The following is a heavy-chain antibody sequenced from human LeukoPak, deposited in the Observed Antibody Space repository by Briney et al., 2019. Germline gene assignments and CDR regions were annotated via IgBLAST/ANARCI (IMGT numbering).Heavy chain of an antibody. Sequence: GGSLRLSCAASGFTFSTYGMYWVRQAPGKGLEWVAVISYDGTNGYYADSVKGLFTISRDNSKNTLYLQMNSLRAEDTAVYYCAKDLSPLVWFVSGSDAFDIWGQGTMVTVSS. CDR1: GFTFSTYG. V-gene: IGHV3-30*18. CDR2: ISYDGTNG. CDR3: AKDLSPLVWFVSGSDAFDI. J-gene: IGHJ3*02. D-gene: IGHD3-10*01.